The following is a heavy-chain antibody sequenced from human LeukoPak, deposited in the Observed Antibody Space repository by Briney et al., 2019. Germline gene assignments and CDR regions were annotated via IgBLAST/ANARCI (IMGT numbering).Heavy chain of an antibody. CDR2: INHSGST. CDR3: ARSAQLGELSLYFYFDY. V-gene: IGHV4-34*01. Sequence: SETLSLTCAVYGGSFSGYYWSWIRQPPGKGLEWIGEINHSGSTNYNPSLKSRVTISVDTSKNQFSLKLSSVTAADTAVYYCARSAQLGELSLYFYFDYWGQGTLVTVSS. D-gene: IGHD3-16*02. CDR1: GGSFSGYY. J-gene: IGHJ4*02.